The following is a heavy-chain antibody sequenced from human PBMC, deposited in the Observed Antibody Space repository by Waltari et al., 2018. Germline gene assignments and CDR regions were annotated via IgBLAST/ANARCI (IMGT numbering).Heavy chain of an antibody. D-gene: IGHD3-22*01. Sequence: QVQLQESGPGLVKPSETLSLTCTVSGGSISSHYWSWIRQPPGKGLEWIGYIYYSGSTNYNPSLKSRVTISVDTSKNQCSLKLSSVTAADTAVYYCARETLYDSSNWGQGTLVTVSS. CDR2: IYYSGST. CDR1: GGSISSHY. J-gene: IGHJ4*02. V-gene: IGHV4-59*11. CDR3: ARETLYDSSN.